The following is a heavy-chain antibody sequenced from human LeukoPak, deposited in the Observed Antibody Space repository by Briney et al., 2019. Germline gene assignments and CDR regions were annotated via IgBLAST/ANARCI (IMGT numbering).Heavy chain of an antibody. CDR3: ARDVWDYVNSDGPYYFDR. CDR1: GGSISSSSYY. D-gene: IGHD2-15*01. V-gene: IGHV4-39*01. CDR2: IYYSGST. Sequence: SETLSLTCTVSGGSISSSSYYWGWIRQPPGKGLEWIGSIYYSGSTYYNPSLKSRVTMSVDPSKKQFSLKLSSVTAADTAIYYCARDVWDYVNSDGPYYFDRWGQGTLVTVSS. J-gene: IGHJ4*02.